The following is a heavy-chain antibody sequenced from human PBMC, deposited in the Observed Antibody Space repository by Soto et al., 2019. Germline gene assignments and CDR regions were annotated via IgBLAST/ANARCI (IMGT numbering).Heavy chain of an antibody. CDR2: ISRSGRGSA. V-gene: IGHV3-23*01. J-gene: IGHJ6*02. D-gene: IGHD1-20*01. CDR1: GFTLNSYV. Sequence: PGGSLRLSCAASGFTLNSYVMTWVRQAPGEGLEWVSSISRSGRGSAYYADSVKGRFTITRDKSKKTLYLQMNSLRAEDTAVYWCARDNWNGAYYGLDVWGQGTTVTVSS. CDR3: ARDNWNGAYYGLDV.